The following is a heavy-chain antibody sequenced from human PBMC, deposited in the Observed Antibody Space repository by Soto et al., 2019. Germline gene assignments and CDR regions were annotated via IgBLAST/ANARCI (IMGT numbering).Heavy chain of an antibody. CDR2: ISTYSGNT. D-gene: IGHD3-3*01. CDR3: ARNLFGVIIMGDY. J-gene: IGHJ4*02. Sequence: ASVKVSCKASGYTFTSYGISWVRQAPGQGLEWMGWISTYSGNTDYAQKFQGRITMTTDTSTDTVYMELRSLRSDDTAVYFCARNLFGVIIMGDYWGQGTLVTVSS. V-gene: IGHV1-18*04. CDR1: GYTFTSYG.